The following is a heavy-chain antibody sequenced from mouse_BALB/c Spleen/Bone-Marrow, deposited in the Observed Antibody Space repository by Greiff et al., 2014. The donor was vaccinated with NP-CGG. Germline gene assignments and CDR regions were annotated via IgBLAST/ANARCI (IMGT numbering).Heavy chain of an antibody. Sequence: VQLKQSGGGLGQPGGSLRLSCATSGFTFPDYYMSWVRPPPGKGLEWLAFFRNKAKGNTTEYSATVKVRFTISRDNSQNILYLQMNTLRAEDSATYYCTRYGSSFYWYFDVWGAGTTVTVSS. V-gene: IGHV7-3*02. CDR2: FRNKAKGNTT. CDR3: TRYGSSFYWYFDV. D-gene: IGHD1-1*01. J-gene: IGHJ1*01. CDR1: GFTFPDYY.